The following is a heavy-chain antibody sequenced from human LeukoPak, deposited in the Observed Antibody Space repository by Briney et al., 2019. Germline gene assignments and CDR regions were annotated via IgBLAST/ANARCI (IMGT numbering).Heavy chain of an antibody. V-gene: IGHV1-2*02. D-gene: IGHD3-9*01. CDR2: INPNSGGT. Sequence: PLASVKVSCKASGYTFTSYYMHWVRQAPGQGLEWMGWINPNSGGTNYAQKFQGRVTMTRDTSISTAYMELSRLRSDDTAVYYCARDYAGYFNWLFPPYYYYGMDVWGQGTTVTVSS. J-gene: IGHJ6*02. CDR1: GYTFTSYY. CDR3: ARDYAGYFNWLFPPYYYYGMDV.